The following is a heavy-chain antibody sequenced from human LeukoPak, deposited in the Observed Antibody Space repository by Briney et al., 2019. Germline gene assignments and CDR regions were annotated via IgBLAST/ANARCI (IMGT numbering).Heavy chain of an antibody. J-gene: IGHJ4*02. CDR1: GGSISSSSYY. CDR2: IYYSGST. D-gene: IGHD4-23*01. CDR3: AREGDDYGGNSGY. V-gene: IGHV4-39*07. Sequence: SETLSHTCTVSGGSISSSSYYWGWIRQPPGKGLEWIGSIYYSGSTYYNPSLKSRVTISVDKSKNQFSLKLSSVTAADTAVYYCAREGDDYGGNSGYWGQGTLVTVSS.